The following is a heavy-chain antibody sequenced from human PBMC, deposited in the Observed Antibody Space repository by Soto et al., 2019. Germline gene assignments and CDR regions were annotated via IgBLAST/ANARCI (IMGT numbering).Heavy chain of an antibody. J-gene: IGHJ5*02. V-gene: IGHV3-7*01. CDR2: TRQDGGEK. CDR3: ARGLRYCPSTNCYGYHFDP. Sequence: PGGSLRLSCAASGFTFSNYWMSWVRQAPGKELEWVANTRQDGGEKYYVDSVKGRFTISRDNAKNSLYLQMNSLRAEDTAVYYCARGLRYCPSTNCYGYHFDPWGQGTLVTVSS. CDR1: GFTFSNYW. D-gene: IGHD2-2*01.